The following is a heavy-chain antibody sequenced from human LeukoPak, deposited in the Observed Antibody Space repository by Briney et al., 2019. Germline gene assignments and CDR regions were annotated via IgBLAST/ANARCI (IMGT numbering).Heavy chain of an antibody. CDR2: INPNSGGT. CDR3: ARRVAIAAARDDY. J-gene: IGHJ4*02. V-gene: IGHV1-2*06. Sequence: TSVKVSCKASGYTFTGYYMHWVRQAPGQGLEWMERINPNSGGTNYAQKFQGRVTMTRDTSISTAYMELSRLRSDDTAVYYCARRVAIAAARDDYWGQGTLVTVSS. CDR1: GYTFTGYY. D-gene: IGHD6-13*01.